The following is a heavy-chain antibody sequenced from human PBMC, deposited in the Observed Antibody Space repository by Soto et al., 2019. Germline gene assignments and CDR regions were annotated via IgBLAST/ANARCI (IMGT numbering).Heavy chain of an antibody. J-gene: IGHJ4*02. CDR2: ISAYNGNT. CDR1: GYTFTSYG. CDR3: ARVGGDFWSGYRTYYFDY. D-gene: IGHD3-3*01. V-gene: IGHV1-18*01. Sequence: GASVKVSCKASGYTFTSYGISWVRQAPGQGLEWMGWISAYNGNTNYAQKLQGRVTMTTDTSTSTAYMELRSLRSDDTAVYYCARVGGDFWSGYRTYYFDYWGQGTPVTSPQ.